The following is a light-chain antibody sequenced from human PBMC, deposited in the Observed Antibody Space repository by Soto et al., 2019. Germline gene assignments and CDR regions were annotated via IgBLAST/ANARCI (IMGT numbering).Light chain of an antibody. Sequence: DIQMTQSPSTLSASVGDRVTITCRASQSISSWLAWYQQKPGKAPKLLIYKASSLKSGVPSRFSGSGSGTEFTLTISSLRPDDFATYYCQQYNSYSPVTFGQGTKVEIK. CDR1: QSISSW. CDR2: KAS. CDR3: QQYNSYSPVT. J-gene: IGKJ1*01. V-gene: IGKV1-5*03.